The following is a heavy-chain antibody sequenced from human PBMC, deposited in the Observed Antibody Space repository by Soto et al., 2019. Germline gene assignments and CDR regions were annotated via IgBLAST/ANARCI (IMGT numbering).Heavy chain of an antibody. Sequence: LRLSCAASGFTFSSYAMSWVRQAPGKGLEWVSAISGSGGSTYYADSVKGRFTISRDNSKNTLYLQMNSLRAEDTAVYYCAKQGYCTNGVCYLRYYYYGMDVWGPGTRVTVSS. V-gene: IGHV3-23*01. CDR2: ISGSGGST. CDR1: GFTFSSYA. D-gene: IGHD2-8*01. J-gene: IGHJ6*02. CDR3: AKQGYCTNGVCYLRYYYYGMDV.